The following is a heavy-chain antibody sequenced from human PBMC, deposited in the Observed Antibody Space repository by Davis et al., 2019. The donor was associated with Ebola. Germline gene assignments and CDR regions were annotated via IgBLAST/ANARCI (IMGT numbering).Heavy chain of an antibody. CDR1: GFTFSSYW. CDR2: IKQDGSEK. CDR3: ARDQGGYYYYGMDV. V-gene: IGHV3-7*01. J-gene: IGHJ6*02. Sequence: PGGSLRLSCAASGFTFSSYWMSWVRQAPGKGLEWVANIKQDGSEKYYVDSVKGRFTISRDNAKNSLYLQMNSLRAEDTAVYYCARDQGGYYYYGMDVWGQGTTVTVSS.